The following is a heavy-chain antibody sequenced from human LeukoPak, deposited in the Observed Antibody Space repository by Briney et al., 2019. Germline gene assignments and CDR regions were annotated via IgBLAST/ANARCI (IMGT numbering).Heavy chain of an antibody. Sequence: ASVTVSLTASGYTFTCYYMHWLRQAPGQGLEGVGWINPNSGGTNYAQKVQGRVTMTRDTSISTAYMELSRLRSDDTAVYYCARGGGPAAMYNWFDPWGQGTVVTVSS. J-gene: IGHJ5*02. CDR1: GYTFTCYY. V-gene: IGHV1-2*02. CDR2: INPNSGGT. CDR3: ARGGGPAAMYNWFDP. D-gene: IGHD2-2*01.